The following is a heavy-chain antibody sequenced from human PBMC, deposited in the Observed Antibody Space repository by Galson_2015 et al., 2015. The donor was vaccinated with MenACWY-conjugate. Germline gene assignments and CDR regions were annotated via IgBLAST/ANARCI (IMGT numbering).Heavy chain of an antibody. D-gene: IGHD1-14*01. J-gene: IGHJ5*02. Sequence: SLRLSCAASGFTFDDYAMHWVRQAPGKGLEWVSGISWNGGTIDYADSVKGRFTISRDNAKNSLYLQMNSLRAEDTAFYYCAKLSTGGGAWDQGTLVTVSS. CDR1: GFTFDDYA. V-gene: IGHV3-9*01. CDR3: AKLSTGGGA. CDR2: ISWNGGTI.